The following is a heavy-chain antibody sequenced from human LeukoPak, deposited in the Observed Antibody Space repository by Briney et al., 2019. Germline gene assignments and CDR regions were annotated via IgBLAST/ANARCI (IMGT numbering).Heavy chain of an antibody. V-gene: IGHV3-43D*03. CDR3: AKDMAPSITMVLEFDP. D-gene: IGHD3-10*01. Sequence: GGSLRLSCAASGFTFDDYATHWVRQAPGKGLEWVSLISWDGGSTYYADSVKGRFTISRDNSKNSLYLQMNSLRAEDTALYYCAKDMAPSITMVLEFDPWGQGTLVTVSS. J-gene: IGHJ5*02. CDR1: GFTFDDYA. CDR2: ISWDGGST.